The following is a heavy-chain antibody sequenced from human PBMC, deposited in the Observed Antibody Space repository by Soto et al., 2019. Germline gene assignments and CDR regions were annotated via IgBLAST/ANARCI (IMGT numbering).Heavy chain of an antibody. V-gene: IGHV4-59*01. J-gene: IGHJ4*02. CDR1: GGSISSYY. D-gene: IGHD6-19*01. CDR3: ERCIGKGWADY. CDR2: IYYSGST. Sequence: SETLSLTCTVSGGSISSYYWSWIRQPPGKGLEWIGYIYYSGSTNYNPSLKSRVTISVDTSKNQFSLKLSSVTAADTAVYYCERCIGKGWADYWGQGTLVTVSS.